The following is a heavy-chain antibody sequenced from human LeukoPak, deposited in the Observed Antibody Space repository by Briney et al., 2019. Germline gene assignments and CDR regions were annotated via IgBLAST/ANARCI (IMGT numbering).Heavy chain of an antibody. Sequence: ASVKVSCKASGYTFTSYDINWVRQATGQGLEWMGRMNPNSGNTGYAQKFQGRVTMTRNTSISTAYMELSSLRSEDTAVYYCATGYSSGGRAEAFDIWGQGTMVTVSS. CDR2: MNPNSGNT. CDR3: ATGYSSGGRAEAFDI. CDR1: GYTFTSYD. J-gene: IGHJ3*02. D-gene: IGHD6-19*01. V-gene: IGHV1-8*01.